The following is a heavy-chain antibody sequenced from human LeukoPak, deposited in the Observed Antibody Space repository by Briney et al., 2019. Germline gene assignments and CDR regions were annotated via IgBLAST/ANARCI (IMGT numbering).Heavy chain of an antibody. CDR2: ISSSSSTI. V-gene: IGHV3-48*04. Sequence: GGSPRLSCAASGFAFSSYSMNWVRQAPGKGLEWVSYISSSSSTIYYADSVKGRFTISRDSAKNSLYLQMNSLRAEDTAVYYCARDGYCSGSSCYSTTDYWGQGTLVTVSS. D-gene: IGHD2-15*01. CDR3: ARDGYCSGSSCYSTTDY. CDR1: GFAFSSYS. J-gene: IGHJ4*02.